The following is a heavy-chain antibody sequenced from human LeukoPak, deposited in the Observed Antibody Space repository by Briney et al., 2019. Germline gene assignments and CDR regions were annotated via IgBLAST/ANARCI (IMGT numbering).Heavy chain of an antibody. CDR3: AKKERVAAISYFQH. J-gene: IGHJ1*01. D-gene: IGHD2-15*01. Sequence: PGGSLRLSCAASGFTFSSYWMHWVRQAPGKGLEWVSEISGSGGSTYYVDSVKGRFTISSDNSKNTLYLQMNSLRAEDTAVYYCAKKERVAAISYFQHWGQGTLVTVSS. CDR2: ISGSGGST. CDR1: GFTFSSYW. V-gene: IGHV3-23*01.